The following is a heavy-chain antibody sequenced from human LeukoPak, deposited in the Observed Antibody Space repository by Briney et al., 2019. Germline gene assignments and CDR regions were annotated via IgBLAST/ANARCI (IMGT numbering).Heavy chain of an antibody. CDR1: GGTFSSYA. D-gene: IGHD2-21*02. Sequence: SVKVSCKASGGTFSSYAISWVRQAPGQGLEWMGGIIPIFGTANYAQKFQGRVTIAADESTSTAYMELSSLRSEDTAVYYCATDSHCGGDCYYYYYGMDVWGQGTTVTVSS. CDR2: IIPIFGTA. V-gene: IGHV1-69*13. CDR3: ATDSHCGGDCYYYYYGMDV. J-gene: IGHJ6*02.